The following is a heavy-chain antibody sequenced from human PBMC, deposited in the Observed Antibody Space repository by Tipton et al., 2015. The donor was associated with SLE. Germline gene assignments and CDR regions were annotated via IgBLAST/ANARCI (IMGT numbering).Heavy chain of an antibody. CDR2: IKQDGSEK. J-gene: IGHJ4*02. V-gene: IGHV3-7*03. Sequence: SGFTFSRYSMSWVRQAPGKGLEWVANIKQDGSEKYYVDSVKGRFTISRDNAKNSLYLQMNSLRAEDTAVYYCARKARSDYWGQGTLVTVSS. CDR1: GFTFSRYS. CDR3: ARKARSDY.